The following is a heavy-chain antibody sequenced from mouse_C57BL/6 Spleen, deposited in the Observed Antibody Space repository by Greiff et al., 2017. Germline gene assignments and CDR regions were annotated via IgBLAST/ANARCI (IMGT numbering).Heavy chain of an antibody. D-gene: IGHD3-2*02. V-gene: IGHV1-50*01. CDR3: ARDRQLRLRFAY. Sequence: QVQLQQPGAELVKPGASVKLSCKASGYTFTSYWMQWVKQRPGQGLEWIGEIDPSDSYTNYNQKFKGKATVTVDTSSSTAYMQLSSLTSEDSAVYYCARDRQLRLRFAYWGQGTLVTVSA. CDR2: IDPSDSYT. J-gene: IGHJ3*01. CDR1: GYTFTSYW.